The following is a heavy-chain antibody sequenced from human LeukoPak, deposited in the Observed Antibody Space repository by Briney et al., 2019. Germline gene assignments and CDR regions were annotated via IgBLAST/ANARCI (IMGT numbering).Heavy chain of an antibody. V-gene: IGHV4-4*02. D-gene: IGHD3-10*01. J-gene: IGHJ4*02. CDR1: GGSISSSNW. CDR2: IYHSGST. Sequence: SETQSLTCAVSGGSISSSNWWSWVRQPPGKGLEWIGEIYHSGSTNYNPSLKSRVTISVDTSKNQFSLKLNSVTAADTAVYYCARTPNRGGFGYWGQGTLVTVSS. CDR3: ARTPNRGGFGY.